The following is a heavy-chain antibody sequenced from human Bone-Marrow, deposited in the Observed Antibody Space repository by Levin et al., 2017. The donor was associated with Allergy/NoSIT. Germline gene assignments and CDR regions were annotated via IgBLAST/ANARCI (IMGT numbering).Heavy chain of an antibody. D-gene: IGHD6-13*01. J-gene: IGHJ2*01. V-gene: IGHV3-48*03. Sequence: GGSLRLSCAASGFTFSSYEMNWVRQAPGKGLEWVSYIGSSGSTIYYADSVKGRFTISRDNAKNSLYLQVNSLRAEDTAVYYCAGKPLSSWLYWYFDVWGRGTLVTVSS. CDR2: IGSSGSTI. CDR1: GFTFSSYE. CDR3: AGKPLSSWLYWYFDV.